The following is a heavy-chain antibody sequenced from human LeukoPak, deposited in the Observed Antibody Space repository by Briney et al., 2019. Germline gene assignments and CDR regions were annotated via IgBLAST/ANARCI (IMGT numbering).Heavy chain of an antibody. V-gene: IGHV4-39*01. D-gene: IGHD1-20*01. Sequence: PSETLSLTCTVSGGSISSDSYYGVWIRQPPGKGLEWIGSIYYSGSAYYNPSLKSRVTISVDTSKNQFSLKLSSVTAADTAVYYCARRGNWNAIDYWGQGTLVIVSS. CDR3: ARRGNWNAIDY. CDR1: GGSISSDSYY. J-gene: IGHJ4*02. CDR2: IYYSGSA.